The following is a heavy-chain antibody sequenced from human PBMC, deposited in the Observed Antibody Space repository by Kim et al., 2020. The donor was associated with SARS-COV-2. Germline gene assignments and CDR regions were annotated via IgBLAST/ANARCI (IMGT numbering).Heavy chain of an antibody. Sequence: GGSLRLSCAASGFTFDDYAMHWVRQAPGKGLEWVSLISGDGGSTYYADSVKGRFTISRDNSKNSLYLQMNSLRTEDTALYYCAKLGLDGSGAVGRDYWGQGTLVTVSS. D-gene: IGHD3-10*01. V-gene: IGHV3-43*02. J-gene: IGHJ4*02. CDR1: GFTFDDYA. CDR2: ISGDGGST. CDR3: AKLGLDGSGAVGRDY.